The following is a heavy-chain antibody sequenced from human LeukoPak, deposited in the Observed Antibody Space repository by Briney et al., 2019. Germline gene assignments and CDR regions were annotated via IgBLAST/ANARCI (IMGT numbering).Heavy chain of an antibody. CDR2: ISHTGDI. CDR1: GFIFSSFE. V-gene: IGHV3-48*03. J-gene: IGHJ5*01. Sequence: GGSLRLSCAASGFIFSSFETKWVRQAPGKGLEWVSHISHTGDIKYTDSVKGRFTISRDNSKNSQFLQMTSLRAEDTAVYYCARSSGSYRPFDSWGQGTLVTVSS. D-gene: IGHD3-22*01. CDR3: ARSSGSYRPFDS.